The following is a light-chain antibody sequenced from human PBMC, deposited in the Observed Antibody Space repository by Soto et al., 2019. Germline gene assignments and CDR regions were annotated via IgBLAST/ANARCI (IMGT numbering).Light chain of an antibody. J-gene: IGLJ2*01. CDR3: SSYTSSSTVV. V-gene: IGLV2-14*01. Sequence: QSALTQPASVSGSPGQSITISCTGTSSDVGGYNYVSWYQQHPGKVPKLMIYDVSNRPSGVSNRFCGSKSGNTASLTISGLQAEDEADYYCSSYTSSSTVVFGGGTKLTVL. CDR2: DVS. CDR1: SSDVGGYNY.